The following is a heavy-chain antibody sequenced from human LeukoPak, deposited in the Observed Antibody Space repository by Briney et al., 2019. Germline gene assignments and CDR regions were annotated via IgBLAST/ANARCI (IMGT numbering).Heavy chain of an antibody. CDR1: GYSFTSYW. J-gene: IGHJ4*02. CDR2: IYPGDSDT. CDR3: ARAYYYDSSGYYVHFDY. V-gene: IGHV5-51*01. Sequence: GESLKISCKGSGYSFTSYWIGWVRQMPGKGLEWMGIIYPGDSDTRYSPSFQGQVTISADKSISTAYLQWSSLKASDTAMYCCARAYYYDSSGYYVHFDYWGQGTLVTVSS. D-gene: IGHD3-22*01.